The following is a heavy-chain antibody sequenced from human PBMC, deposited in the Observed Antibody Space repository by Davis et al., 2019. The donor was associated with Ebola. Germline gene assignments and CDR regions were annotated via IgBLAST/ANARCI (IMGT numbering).Heavy chain of an antibody. CDR2: ISAYNGNT. Sequence: ASVKVSCKASGYTFTSYGISWVRQAPGQGLEWMGWISAYNGNTNYAQKLQGRVTMTTDTSTSTAYMELRSLRSDDTAVYYCARVPASPAMVLGAFDIWGQGTMVTVSS. CDR1: GYTFTSYG. V-gene: IGHV1-18*01. CDR3: ARVPASPAMVLGAFDI. D-gene: IGHD5-18*01. J-gene: IGHJ3*02.